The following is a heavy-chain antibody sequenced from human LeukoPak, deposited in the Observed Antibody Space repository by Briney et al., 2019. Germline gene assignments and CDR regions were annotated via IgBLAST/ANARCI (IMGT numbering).Heavy chain of an antibody. CDR3: ARRGYTYGWGWFDP. CDR1: GGSFSDYY. J-gene: IGHJ5*02. V-gene: IGHV4-34*01. D-gene: IGHD5-18*01. CDR2: INHSGST. Sequence: PSETLSLTCGVYGGSFSDYYWSWIRQPPGKGLEWIGEINHSGSTNYNPSLKSRVTISVDTSKNQFSLKVNSVTAADTAVYYCARRGYTYGWGWFDPWGQGTLVTVSS.